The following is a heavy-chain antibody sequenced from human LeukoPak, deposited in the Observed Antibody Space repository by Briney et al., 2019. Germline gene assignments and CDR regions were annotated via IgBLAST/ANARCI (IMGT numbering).Heavy chain of an antibody. J-gene: IGHJ4*02. CDR3: ARDSYYVIDY. CDR1: GYSISSGYY. CDR2: IYHSGST. D-gene: IGHD3-10*02. Sequence: PSETLSLTCTVSGYSISSGYYWGWIRQPPGKGLEWIGSIYHSGSTYYNPSLKSRVTISVDTSKNQFSLKLSSVTAADTAVYYCARDSYYVIDYWGQGTLVTVSS. V-gene: IGHV4-38-2*02.